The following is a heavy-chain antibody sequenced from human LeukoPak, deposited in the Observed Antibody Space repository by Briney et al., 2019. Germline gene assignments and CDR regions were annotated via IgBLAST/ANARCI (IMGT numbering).Heavy chain of an antibody. CDR2: INIVGSHI. V-gene: IGHV3-21*01. Sequence: GGSLRLSCAASGLSFSSSATNWARQAPGEGRGWVLSINIVGSHITYADSVKGRFTISRDNAKNSLYLQMNRLRAEDTAVYFCASDTTQWLLYRYLDHGRGRPLHTV. J-gene: IGHJ4*02. D-gene: IGHD2-2*02. CDR1: GLSFSSSA. CDR3: ASDTTQWLLYRYLDH.